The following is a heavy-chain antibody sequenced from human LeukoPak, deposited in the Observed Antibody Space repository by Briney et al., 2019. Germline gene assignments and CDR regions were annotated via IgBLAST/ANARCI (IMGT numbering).Heavy chain of an antibody. CDR1: GFTFSSYA. Sequence: GGSLRLSCAASGFTFSSYAMSWVRQAPGKGLEWVSAISGSGGSTYYADSVKGRFTISRDNSKNTLYLQMNSLRAEDTAVYYCAKPLRVGGYSYGTFDYWGQGTLVTVSS. CDR2: ISGSGGST. J-gene: IGHJ4*02. D-gene: IGHD5-18*01. V-gene: IGHV3-23*01. CDR3: AKPLRVGGYSYGTFDY.